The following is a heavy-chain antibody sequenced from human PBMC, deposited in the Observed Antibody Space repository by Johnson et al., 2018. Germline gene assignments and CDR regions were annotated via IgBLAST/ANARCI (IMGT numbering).Heavy chain of an antibody. D-gene: IGHD5-24*01. J-gene: IGHJ4*02. CDR1: GFTFKNHD. Sequence: QVQLVQSGGGVARPGRSXRVSCVGSGFTFKNHDIHWVRQAPGKGLEWVAVISYDGSNKFYADSVRGRFTVSRDNSKNTLFLHLSSLRPGDTGVYYCARQTSTITLAFMDYWGQGTLVTVSS. CDR3: ARQTSTITLAFMDY. V-gene: IGHV3-30*03. CDR2: ISYDGSNK.